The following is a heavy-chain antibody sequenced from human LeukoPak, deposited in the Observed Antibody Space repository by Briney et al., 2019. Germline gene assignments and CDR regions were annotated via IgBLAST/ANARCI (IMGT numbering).Heavy chain of an antibody. D-gene: IGHD1-14*01. V-gene: IGHV3-23*01. CDR3: TKAGSSTTIPGYFDD. J-gene: IGHJ4*02. CDR1: GFSFSNYA. CDR2: ISNSGGMT. Sequence: GGSLRLSCAASGFSFSNYAMRWVRQAPGKGLEWVSAISNSGGMTKFADSVKGRFTISRDNSKNTVYMQMNSLRAEDTAIYYCTKAGSSTTIPGYFDDWGQGTLVTVSP.